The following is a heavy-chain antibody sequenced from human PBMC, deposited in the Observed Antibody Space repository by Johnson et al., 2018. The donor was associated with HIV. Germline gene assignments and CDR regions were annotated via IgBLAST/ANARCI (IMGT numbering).Heavy chain of an antibody. CDR3: ARAPEVRGVDAFDV. CDR1: GFTFSSYA. Sequence: VQLVESGGGVVQPGRSLRLSCAASGFTFSSYAMHWVRQAPGKGLEYVSAISSNGGSTYYANSVKGRFTISRDNAKNSLYLPMNSLEAEDTAVYYCARAPEVRGVDAFDVWGQGTVVTVSS. J-gene: IGHJ3*01. CDR2: ISSNGGST. D-gene: IGHD3-10*01. V-gene: IGHV3-64*01.